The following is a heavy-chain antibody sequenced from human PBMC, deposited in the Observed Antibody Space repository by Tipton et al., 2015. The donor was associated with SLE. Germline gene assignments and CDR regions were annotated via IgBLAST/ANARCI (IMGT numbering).Heavy chain of an antibody. CDR3: ARETADILWFGGTGSEYNWFDP. CDR1: GGSITSGSYY. CDR2: VYTVGDT. D-gene: IGHD3-10*01. J-gene: IGHJ5*02. V-gene: IGHV4-61*02. Sequence: TLSLTCTVSGGSITSGSYYWTWIRQPAGKGLEWIGRVYTVGDTNYSPSLESRVSISLDTPKNQISLKLKSVTAADTAVYYCARETADILWFGGTGSEYNWFDPWGQGTLVTVSS.